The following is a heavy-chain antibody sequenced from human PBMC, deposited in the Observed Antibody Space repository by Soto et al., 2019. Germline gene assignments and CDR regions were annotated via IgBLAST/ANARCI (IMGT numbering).Heavy chain of an antibody. CDR3: ARGGDDGDY. Sequence: QVQLVQPGAEVKKPGSSVKVSCKASGGTFSKYPISWVRQAPGQGLEWMGGIIPIFAISRYAQKFQGRITITADESTRTAYMELSSLRSADTAVYYCARGGDDGDYWGQGTLVTVSS. D-gene: IGHD4-17*01. J-gene: IGHJ4*02. CDR1: GGTFSKYP. CDR2: IIPIFAIS. V-gene: IGHV1-69*01.